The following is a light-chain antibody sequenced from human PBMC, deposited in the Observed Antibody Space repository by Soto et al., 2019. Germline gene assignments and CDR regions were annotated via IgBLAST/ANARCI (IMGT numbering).Light chain of an antibody. CDR2: WAS. Sequence: DIVMTQSPDSLAVSLGERATINCKSSQSVLYTSNNKNYLAWYQQKPGQPPKVLIYWASTRESGVTDRFSGSGSGTDFTLTISSLQAEDVAVYYCQQYYTTPRTFGQGTKVEIK. J-gene: IGKJ1*01. CDR1: QSVLYTSNNKNY. V-gene: IGKV4-1*01. CDR3: QQYYTTPRT.